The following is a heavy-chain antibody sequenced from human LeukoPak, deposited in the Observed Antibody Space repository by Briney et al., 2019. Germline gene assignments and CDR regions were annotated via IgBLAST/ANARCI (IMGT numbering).Heavy chain of an antibody. Sequence: PSETLSLTCTVSGGSISGYYWSWIRQPPGKGLEWIGYIYYTGSTNYTPSLKSRVAMSVDTSKNQFSLELSSVTAADTAVYYCARDMRIGWLRGTFDYWGQGTLVTVSS. CDR1: GGSISGYY. V-gene: IGHV4-59*01. CDR2: IYYTGST. CDR3: ARDMRIGWLRGTFDY. D-gene: IGHD5-12*01. J-gene: IGHJ4*02.